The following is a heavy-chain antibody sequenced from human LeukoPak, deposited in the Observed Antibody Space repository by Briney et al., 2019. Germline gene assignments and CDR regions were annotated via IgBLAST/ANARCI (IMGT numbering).Heavy chain of an antibody. CDR3: ARAPGVRYYYYMDV. Sequence: GGSLRLSCAASGFTFSSYAMDWVRQAPGKGLEWVTVISSDGSNKYYAYSVKGRFTISRDNTNNFLYLQMNSLRAEDTALYYCARAPGVRYYYYMDVWGKGTTVTVSS. V-gene: IGHV3-30*04. D-gene: IGHD2-8*01. J-gene: IGHJ6*03. CDR2: ISSDGSNK. CDR1: GFTFSSYA.